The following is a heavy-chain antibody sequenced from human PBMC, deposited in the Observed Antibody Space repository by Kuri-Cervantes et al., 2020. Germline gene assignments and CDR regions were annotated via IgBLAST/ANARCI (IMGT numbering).Heavy chain of an antibody. V-gene: IGHV3-33*01. D-gene: IGHD1-26*01. CDR3: ARDDGRADYYYYYGMDV. J-gene: IGHJ6*02. Sequence: GESLKISCAASGSTFSSYGMHWVRQAPGKGLEWVAVIWYDGSNKYYADSVKGRFTISRDNSKNTLYLQMNSLRAEDAAVYYCARDDGRADYYYYYGMDVWGQGTTVTVSS. CDR2: IWYDGSNK. CDR1: GSTFSSYG.